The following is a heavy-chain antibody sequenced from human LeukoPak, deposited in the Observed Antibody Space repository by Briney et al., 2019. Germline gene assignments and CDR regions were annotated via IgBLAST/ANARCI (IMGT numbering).Heavy chain of an antibody. CDR3: ARPGSHCSSTSCLDAFDI. CDR2: IDPSDSYT. D-gene: IGHD2-2*01. J-gene: IGHJ3*02. V-gene: IGHV5-10-1*01. Sequence: GESLKISCKGSGYSFTSYWISWVRQMPGKGLEWMGRIDPSDSYTNYSPSFQGHVTISADKFISTAYLQWSSLKASDTAMYYCARPGSHCSSTSCLDAFDIWGQGTMVTVSS. CDR1: GYSFTSYW.